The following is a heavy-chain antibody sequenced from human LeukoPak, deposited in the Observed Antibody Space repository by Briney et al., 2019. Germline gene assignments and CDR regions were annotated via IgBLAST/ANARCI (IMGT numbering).Heavy chain of an antibody. Sequence: GGSLRLSCAASGFTFSSYSMNWVRQAPGKGLEWVSYISSSSSTIYYADPVKGRFTISRDNAKNSLSLQMNSLRAEDTAVYSCATGGNFYYSHWGQGTLVTVSS. CDR1: GFTFSSYS. D-gene: IGHD4-11*01. J-gene: IGHJ1*01. CDR2: ISSSSSTI. V-gene: IGHV3-48*01. CDR3: ATGGNFYYSH.